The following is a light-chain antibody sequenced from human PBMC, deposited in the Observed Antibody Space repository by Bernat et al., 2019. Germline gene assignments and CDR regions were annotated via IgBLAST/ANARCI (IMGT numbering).Light chain of an antibody. J-gene: IGLJ3*02. CDR2: DVN. V-gene: IGLV2-11*01. Sequence: QSALTQPRSVSGSPGQSVTISCTGTSSNIGGYNYVSWYQQHPGKAPKLMIYDVNKRPSGVPDRFSGSKSGNTASLTISGLQAEDAADYYCCSFAGNSAWVFGGATKVTVL. CDR3: CSFAGNSAWV. CDR1: SSNIGGYNY.